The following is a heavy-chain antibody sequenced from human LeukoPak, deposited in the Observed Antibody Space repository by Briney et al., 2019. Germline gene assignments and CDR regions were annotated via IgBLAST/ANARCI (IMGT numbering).Heavy chain of an antibody. J-gene: IGHJ4*02. V-gene: IGHV3-74*01. Sequence: AGGSLRLSCSASGFTLGDYWVHWVRQAPGKGLVWVSRINGGGTDIKYADSVKGRFTISRDNAKNTVYLQMNSLRAEDTAVYHCAKDKYSPVRSMSEAAYYFDFWGPGTLVTVSS. D-gene: IGHD6-13*01. CDR1: GFTLGDYW. CDR3: AKDKYSPVRSMSEAAYYFDF. CDR2: INGGGTDI.